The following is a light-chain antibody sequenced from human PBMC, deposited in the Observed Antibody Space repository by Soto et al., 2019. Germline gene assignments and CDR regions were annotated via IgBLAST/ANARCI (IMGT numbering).Light chain of an antibody. V-gene: IGKV1-33*01. Sequence: DIQMTQSPSSLSASVGDRVTITCQASQDITNFLNWYQQKPGKAPNLLIYDATNLETGVPSRFSGGGSGTDFTLTIITLQPEDVATYFCQQSLHLPYTFGQGAKLEIK. CDR3: QQSLHLPYT. CDR1: QDITNF. J-gene: IGKJ2*01. CDR2: DAT.